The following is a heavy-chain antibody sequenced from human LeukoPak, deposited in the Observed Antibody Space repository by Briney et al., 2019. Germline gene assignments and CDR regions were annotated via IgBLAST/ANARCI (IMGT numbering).Heavy chain of an antibody. CDR3: AKGGDAYKVGNY. CDR2: IYYNLST. D-gene: IGHD5-24*01. Sequence: KPSETLSLTCIVSGDTIDTRHFYWTWIRQPPGKGPEWIGSIYYNLSTSYNPSLLSRGTISVDTSKNQFSLRLTSVTAADTAMYYCAKGGDAYKVGNYWGPGTMVTVSS. CDR1: GDTIDTRHFY. V-gene: IGHV4-39*07. J-gene: IGHJ1*01.